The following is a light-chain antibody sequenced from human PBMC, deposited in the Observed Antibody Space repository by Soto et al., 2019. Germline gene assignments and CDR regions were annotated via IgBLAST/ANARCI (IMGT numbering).Light chain of an antibody. CDR2: KAS. J-gene: IGKJ1*01. CDR1: QRISSW. CDR3: QQYNSYSWT. V-gene: IGKV1-5*03. Sequence: DIQMTQSPSTLSASVGDRVTLTCRASQRISSWLAWYQQKPGKAPKLLIYKASSLHSGVPSRFSGSGSWTEFTLTINSLQPDDFATYYCQQYNSYSWTFGQGTTVDIK.